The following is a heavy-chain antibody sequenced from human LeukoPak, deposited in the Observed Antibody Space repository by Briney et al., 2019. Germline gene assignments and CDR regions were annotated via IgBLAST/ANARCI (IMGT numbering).Heavy chain of an antibody. J-gene: IGHJ6*02. V-gene: IGHV4-39*01. CDR3: ARHVQDLGIKV. CDR1: VASISSSDSY. CDR2: IYRRGST. Sequence: SETLSLTCTVSVASISSSDSYWSWIRQHPGKGLEWIGSIYRRGSTSYNPSLKSRVTVSEDMSKNHFSLRQSSVAAADTAVYYCARHVQDLGIKVWGQGTTVTVSS.